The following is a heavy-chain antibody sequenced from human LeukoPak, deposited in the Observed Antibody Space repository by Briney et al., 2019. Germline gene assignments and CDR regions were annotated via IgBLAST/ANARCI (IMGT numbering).Heavy chain of an antibody. CDR1: GGSFSGSY. J-gene: IGHJ4*02. D-gene: IGHD2-2*01. Sequence: SETLSLTCAVYGGSFSGSYWSWIRQPPGKGLEWIGEISHSGGTNYNPSLKSRVTISVDTSKYQFSLRLSSVTATDTALYYCVATAFAVGTDYWGQGILVTVSS. CDR3: VATAFAVGTDY. CDR2: ISHSGGT. V-gene: IGHV4-34*01.